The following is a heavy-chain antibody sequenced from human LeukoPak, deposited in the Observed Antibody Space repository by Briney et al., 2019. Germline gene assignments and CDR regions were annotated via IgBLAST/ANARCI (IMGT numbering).Heavy chain of an antibody. J-gene: IGHJ3*01. D-gene: IGHD2-8*01. Sequence: PGGSLRLSCAGSGFTIGSYWMSWVRQAPGKGLEWVANIRQDGSEKYYVDSVKGRLTISRDNAKNSLYLQMNSLRAEDTGIYYCARAVYYGDDALDLEGQGTMVTVSS. CDR1: GFTIGSYW. V-gene: IGHV3-7*01. CDR3: ARAVYYGDDALDL. CDR2: IRQDGSEK.